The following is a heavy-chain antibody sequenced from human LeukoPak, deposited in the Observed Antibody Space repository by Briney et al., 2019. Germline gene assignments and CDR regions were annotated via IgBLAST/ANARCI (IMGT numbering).Heavy chain of an antibody. CDR3: AREGVGDSYDSSAYGNWFDP. CDR2: INPSGGST. J-gene: IGHJ5*02. D-gene: IGHD3-22*01. Sequence: ASVKVSCKASGYTFTSYFMHWVRQAPGQGLEWMGIINPSGGSTSYVQKFKGRVTMTRDMSTSAVYMELSSLRSEDTAVYYCAREGVGDSYDSSAYGNWFDPWGQGTLVTVYS. V-gene: IGHV1-46*01. CDR1: GYTFTSYF.